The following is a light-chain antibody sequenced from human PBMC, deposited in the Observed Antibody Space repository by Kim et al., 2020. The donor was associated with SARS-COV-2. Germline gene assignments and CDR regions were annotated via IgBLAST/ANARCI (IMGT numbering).Light chain of an antibody. V-gene: IGKV1-5*03. CDR1: QTINDW. Sequence: DIQMTQSPSTLSASVGDRVIITCRASQTINDWLAWYQQKPGKAPKLLIYKASNLESGVPSRFSGSGSGTEFTLSISGLQPEDLATYYCQQYSGYSQTFGQGTKVDI. CDR3: QQYSGYSQT. CDR2: KAS. J-gene: IGKJ1*01.